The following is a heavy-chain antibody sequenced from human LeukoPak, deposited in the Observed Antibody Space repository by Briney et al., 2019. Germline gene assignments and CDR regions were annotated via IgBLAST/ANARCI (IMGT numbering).Heavy chain of an antibody. CDR1: GFTFSSYA. Sequence: GGSLRLSCAASGFTFSSYAMNWVRQAPGKGLEWVSAISGSVVTAYYADSVRGRFTISRDNSKNTLYLQMNSLRAEDTAVYYCAKEGDTSVGNYFDYWGQGTLVTVSS. CDR3: AKEGDTSVGNYFDY. D-gene: IGHD3-22*01. J-gene: IGHJ4*02. CDR2: ISGSVVTA. V-gene: IGHV3-23*01.